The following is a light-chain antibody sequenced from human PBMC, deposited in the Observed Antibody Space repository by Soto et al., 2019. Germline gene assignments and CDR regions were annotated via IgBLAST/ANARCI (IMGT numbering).Light chain of an antibody. Sequence: DIQMTQSPSTLSASVGDRVTITCRASQRISAWLAWYQQKPGKAPKLLIYKAPTLERGVPSRFSGSGSGTEFALTISSRQPDDFATYYCQQYNDYSWTFGPGTKVEIK. CDR3: QQYNDYSWT. J-gene: IGKJ1*01. V-gene: IGKV1-5*03. CDR2: KAP. CDR1: QRISAW.